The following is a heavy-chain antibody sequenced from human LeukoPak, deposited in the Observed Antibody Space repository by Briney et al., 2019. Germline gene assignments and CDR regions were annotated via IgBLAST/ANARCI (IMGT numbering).Heavy chain of an antibody. CDR2: IYYSVST. Sequence: PSETLSLTCTVSGGSISSSSYYWGWIPQPPGKGLEWIATIYYSVSTYYNPSLKGRLSISVDTSKNQFSLKLSSVTAADTAVYYCARGRGGYYYYMDVWGKGTTVTVSS. J-gene: IGHJ6*03. CDR1: GGSISSSSYY. V-gene: IGHV4-39*07. D-gene: IGHD3-10*01. CDR3: ARGRGGYYYYMDV.